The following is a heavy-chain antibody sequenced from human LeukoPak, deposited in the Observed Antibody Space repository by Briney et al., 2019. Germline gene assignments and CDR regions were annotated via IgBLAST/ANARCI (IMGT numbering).Heavy chain of an antibody. CDR1: GFTFSSYA. Sequence: GGSLRLSCAASGFTFSSYAMSWVRQAPGKGLEWVSAISGSGGSTYYADSVKGRFTISRDNSKNTLYLQMNSLRAEDTAVYYCAKDLYGGIAVAETIDYWGQGTLVTVSS. D-gene: IGHD6-19*01. V-gene: IGHV3-23*01. CDR2: ISGSGGST. CDR3: AKDLYGGIAVAETIDY. J-gene: IGHJ4*02.